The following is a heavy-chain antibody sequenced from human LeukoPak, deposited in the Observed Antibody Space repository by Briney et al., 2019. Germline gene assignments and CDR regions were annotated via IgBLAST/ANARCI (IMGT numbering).Heavy chain of an antibody. Sequence: GGSLRLSCAASGFTFSSYGMHWVRQAPGKGLEWVAVISYDGSNKYYADSVKGRFTISRDNSKNTLYLQMNSLRAEDTAVYYCAKMGYSSSYPYYYYYMDVWGKGTTVTVSS. D-gene: IGHD6-6*01. CDR3: AKMGYSSSYPYYYYYMDV. CDR2: ISYDGSNK. J-gene: IGHJ6*03. V-gene: IGHV3-30*18. CDR1: GFTFSSYG.